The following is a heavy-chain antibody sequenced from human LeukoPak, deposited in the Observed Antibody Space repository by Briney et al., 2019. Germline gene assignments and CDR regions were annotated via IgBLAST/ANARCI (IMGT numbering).Heavy chain of an antibody. D-gene: IGHD3-22*01. J-gene: IGHJ4*02. CDR3: AKRGVVIRVILVGFHKEAYYFDS. CDR2: LSDSGGTT. Sequence: PGGSLRLSCAVSGITLSNYGMSWVRQAPGKGLEWVAGLSDSGGTTNYADSVKGRFTISRDIPKNTLYLQMNSLRAEDTAVYFCAKRGVVIRVILVGFHKEAYYFDSWGQGALVTVSS. CDR1: GITLSNYG. V-gene: IGHV3-23*01.